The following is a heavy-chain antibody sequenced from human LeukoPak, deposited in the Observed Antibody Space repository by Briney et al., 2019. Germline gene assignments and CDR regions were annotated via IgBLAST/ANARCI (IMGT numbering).Heavy chain of an antibody. Sequence: PSETLSLNCAVSGYSISSGYYWGWIRQPPGKGLEWIGSIYRSGSTYYNPSLKSRVTISVDTSKNQFSLKLSSVTAADTAVYYCARDAGYDFWSGYHQGWFDPWGQGTLVTVSS. D-gene: IGHD3-3*01. CDR1: GYSISSGYY. CDR3: ARDAGYDFWSGYHQGWFDP. V-gene: IGHV4-38-2*02. CDR2: IYRSGST. J-gene: IGHJ5*02.